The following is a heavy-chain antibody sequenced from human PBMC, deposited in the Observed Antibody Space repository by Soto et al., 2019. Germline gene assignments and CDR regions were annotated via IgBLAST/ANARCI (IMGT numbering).Heavy chain of an antibody. J-gene: IGHJ5*02. CDR2: VYLSGNT. CDR1: GGSLSSYY. CDR3: GSVRPSGYVLS. Sequence: ETLSLTCTVSGGSLSSYYWTWIRQSPGKGLEWIGYVYLSGNTNYNPSLKSRVTISIDTSKNQFSLRLVSVTAADTAFYFCGSVRPSGYVLSWGQGTLVTVSS. V-gene: IGHV4-59*01. D-gene: IGHD6-25*01.